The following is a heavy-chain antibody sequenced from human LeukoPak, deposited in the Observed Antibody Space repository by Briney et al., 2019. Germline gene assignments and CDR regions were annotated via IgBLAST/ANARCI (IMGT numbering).Heavy chain of an antibody. Sequence: LRLSCAASGFTFSDYYMSWIRQAPGKGLEWIGCIYYSGSTYYNPSLKSRVTISVDTSENQFSLKLSSVTAADTAVYYCARFPPTKAFDYWGQGTLVTVSS. D-gene: IGHD2-2*01. CDR2: IYYSGST. CDR3: ARFPPTKAFDY. CDR1: GFTFSDYY. V-gene: IGHV4-38-2*01. J-gene: IGHJ4*02.